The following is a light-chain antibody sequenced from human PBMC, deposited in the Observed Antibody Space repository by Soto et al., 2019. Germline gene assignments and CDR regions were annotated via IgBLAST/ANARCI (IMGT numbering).Light chain of an antibody. Sequence: EVLLTQSPATLSLSPGETATLFCRASQSVTTYLAWYQQKPGQPPRLLIYDASNRATGIPARFSGSGSGTDFTLTLSSLEPXXXXXXYCQQRSNWPPAITFGQGXRLEI. CDR3: QQRSNWPPAIT. CDR2: DAS. J-gene: IGKJ5*01. CDR1: QSVTTY. V-gene: IGKV3-11*01.